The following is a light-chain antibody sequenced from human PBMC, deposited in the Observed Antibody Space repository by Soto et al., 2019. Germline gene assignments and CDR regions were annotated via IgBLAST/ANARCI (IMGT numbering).Light chain of an antibody. Sequence: QSVLTQPASVSGSPGQSIAISCTGTSSDVGGYNYVSWYQQHPGKAPKLMIHEVSNRPSGISDRSSGSKSGNTASLTISGLQADDEADYYCSSHTSYSTRVFGTGTRSPS. V-gene: IGLV2-14*01. CDR2: EVS. CDR3: SSHTSYSTRV. CDR1: SSDVGGYNY. J-gene: IGLJ1*01.